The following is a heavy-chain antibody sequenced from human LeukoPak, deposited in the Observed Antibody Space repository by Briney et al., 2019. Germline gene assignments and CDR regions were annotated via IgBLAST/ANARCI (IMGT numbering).Heavy chain of an antibody. CDR3: ARGLAGYSSSWYHYYYYGMDV. D-gene: IGHD6-13*01. CDR2: IIPILGIA. J-gene: IGHJ6*02. V-gene: IGHV1-69*04. Sequence: GASVKVSCKASGGTFSSYAISWVRQAPGQGLEWMGRIIPILGIANYAQKFQGRVTITADKSTSTAYMELSSLRSEDTAVYYCARGLAGYSSSWYHYYYYGMDVWGQGTTVTVSS. CDR1: GGTFSSYA.